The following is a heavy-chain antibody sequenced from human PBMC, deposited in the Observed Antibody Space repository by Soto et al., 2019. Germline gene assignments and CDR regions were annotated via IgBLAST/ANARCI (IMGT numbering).Heavy chain of an antibody. CDR2: IKQDGSEI. J-gene: IGHJ6*02. CDR1: GFTFSNYL. CDR3: ARDERVWFGELLRQSYAMDV. D-gene: IGHD3-10*01. Sequence: GGSVRLACAASGFTFSNYLMTWVRQAPGKGLEWVANIKQDGSEIHFVDSVKGRFTISRDNAKNSLYLQMNSLRAEDTAVYYCARDERVWFGELLRQSYAMDVLGQGTTVPVFS. V-gene: IGHV3-7*01.